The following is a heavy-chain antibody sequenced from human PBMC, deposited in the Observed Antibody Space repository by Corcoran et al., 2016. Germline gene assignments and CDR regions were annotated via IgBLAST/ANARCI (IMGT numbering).Heavy chain of an antibody. CDR2: IIPIFGTA. Sequence: QVQLVQSGAEVKKPGSSVKVSCKASGGTFSSYAISWVRQAPGQGLEWMGGIIPIFGTANYAQKFQGRVTITADESTSTAYMELSSLRSEDTAVYYCARGLGSGSSAPHYYYYGMDVWGQGTTVTVSS. D-gene: IGHD6-6*01. CDR3: ARGLGSGSSAPHYYYYGMDV. V-gene: IGHV1-69*01. CDR1: GGTFSSYA. J-gene: IGHJ6*02.